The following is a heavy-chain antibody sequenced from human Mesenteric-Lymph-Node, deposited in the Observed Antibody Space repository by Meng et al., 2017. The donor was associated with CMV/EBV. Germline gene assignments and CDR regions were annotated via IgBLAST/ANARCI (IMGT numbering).Heavy chain of an antibody. CDR1: GGSISSDY. V-gene: IGHV4-59*01. CDR3: ARELRGYDYVWGSYRYTRYFDY. Sequence: SETLSLTCTVSGGSISSDYWSWIRQPPGKGLEWIGYIYYSGSTNYNPSLKSRVTISVDTSKNQFSLKLSSVTAADTAVYYCARELRGYDYVWGSYRYTRYFDYWGQGTLVTVSS. CDR2: IYYSGST. J-gene: IGHJ4*02. D-gene: IGHD3-16*02.